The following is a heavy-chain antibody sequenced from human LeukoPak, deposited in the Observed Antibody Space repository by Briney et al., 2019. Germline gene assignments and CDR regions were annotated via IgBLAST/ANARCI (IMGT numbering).Heavy chain of an antibody. J-gene: IGHJ5*02. CDR3: ARVRVRGVIPVHLGP. Sequence: SETLSLTCTVSGGSVSSGSYYWSWIRQPPGKGLEWIGYIYYSGSTNYNPSLKSRVTISVDTSKNQFSLKLSSVTAADTAVYYCARVRVRGVIPVHLGPWGQGTLVTVSS. CDR2: IYYSGST. V-gene: IGHV4-61*01. D-gene: IGHD3-10*01. CDR1: GGSVSSGSYY.